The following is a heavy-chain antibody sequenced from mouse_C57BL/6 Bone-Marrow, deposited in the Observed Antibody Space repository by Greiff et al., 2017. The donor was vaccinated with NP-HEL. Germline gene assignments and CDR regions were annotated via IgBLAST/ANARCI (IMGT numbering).Heavy chain of an antibody. J-gene: IGHJ3*01. D-gene: IGHD2-4*01. CDR1: GYTFTSYW. V-gene: IGHV1-5*01. Sequence: EVQLQQSGTVLARPGASVKMSCKTSGYTFTSYWMHWVKQRPGQGLEWIGAIYPGNSDTSYNQKFKGKAKLTAVTSASTAYMELSSLTNEDSAVYYCTRKGYYDYDEGFAYWGQGTLVTVSA. CDR2: IYPGNSDT. CDR3: TRKGYYDYDEGFAY.